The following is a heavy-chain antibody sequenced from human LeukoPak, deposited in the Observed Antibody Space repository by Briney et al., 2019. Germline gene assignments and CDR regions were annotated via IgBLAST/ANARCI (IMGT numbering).Heavy chain of an antibody. J-gene: IGHJ4*02. CDR2: ISGSGGST. CDR1: GFTFSNYA. D-gene: IGHD1-7*01. CDR3: AKDRPITGTTGWFDY. V-gene: IGHV3-23*01. Sequence: GGSLRLSCAASGFTFSNYAMSWVRQAPGKGLKWVSAISGSGGSTYSADSVKGRFTISRDNSKNTLYLQMNSLRAEDTAVYYCAKDRPITGTTGWFDYWGQGTLVTVSS.